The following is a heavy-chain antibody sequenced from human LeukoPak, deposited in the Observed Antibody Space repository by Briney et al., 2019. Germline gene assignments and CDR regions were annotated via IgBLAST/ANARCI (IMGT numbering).Heavy chain of an antibody. V-gene: IGHV4-61*02. CDR3: ARYDRSGYYGDY. Sequence: SETLSLTCTVSGGSISSGSYYWSWIRQPAGKGLEWIGRIYTSGSTNYNPSLKSRVTISVDTSKNQFSLKLSSVTAADTAVYYCARYDRSGYYGDYWGQGTLVTVSS. CDR1: GGSISSGSYY. J-gene: IGHJ4*02. D-gene: IGHD3-22*01. CDR2: IYTSGST.